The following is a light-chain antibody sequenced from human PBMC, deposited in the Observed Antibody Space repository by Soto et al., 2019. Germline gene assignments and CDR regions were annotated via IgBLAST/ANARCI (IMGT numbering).Light chain of an antibody. CDR2: GVS. CDR1: QSLSHSY. CDR3: QQYGISPRT. Sequence: EIVLTQSPGTLSLSPGERATLSCRASQSLSHSYLAWYQQTPGQAPRLLIHGVSSRATGIPDRFSGSGSGTDFTLTISRLEPEDFAVYYCQQYGISPRTFGQGTKVEIK. V-gene: IGKV3-20*01. J-gene: IGKJ1*01.